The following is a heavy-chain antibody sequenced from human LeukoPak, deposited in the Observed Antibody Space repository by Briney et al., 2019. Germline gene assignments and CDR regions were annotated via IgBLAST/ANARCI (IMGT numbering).Heavy chain of an antibody. Sequence: SETLSLTCTVSAGSISSSSYYRHWLRQPPGKGLEWIGSIYYSGSTYYNPSLKSRVTISVDTSKNLCSLKLSSVTAADTAVYYCARPTVEVTTRFDYWGQGTLVTVSS. V-gene: IGHV4-39*01. CDR2: IYYSGST. J-gene: IGHJ4*02. CDR3: ARPTVEVTTRFDY. D-gene: IGHD1-26*01. CDR1: AGSISSSSYY.